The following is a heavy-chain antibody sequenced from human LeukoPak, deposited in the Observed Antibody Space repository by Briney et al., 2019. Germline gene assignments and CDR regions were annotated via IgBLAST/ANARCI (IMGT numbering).Heavy chain of an antibody. J-gene: IGHJ4*02. CDR1: GGSITGFF. CDR2: IFSGGGA. D-gene: IGHD6-19*01. Sequence: SETLSLTCAVSGGSITGFFWTWIRQPAGEGLQYIGRIFSGGGANYNPSLQSRVAMSVDTSQNLFSLKLTSVTAADTAVYFCARVATPDVSSPLDFWGQGILVTVSS. V-gene: IGHV4-4*07. CDR3: ARVATPDVSSPLDF.